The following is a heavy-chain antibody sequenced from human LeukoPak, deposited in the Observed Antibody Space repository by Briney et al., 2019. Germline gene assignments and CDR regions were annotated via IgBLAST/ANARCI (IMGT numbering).Heavy chain of an antibody. V-gene: IGHV3-23*01. J-gene: IGHJ4*02. Sequence: GSLRLSCAASGFIFNNYAMTWVRQVPGKGLEWVSAIDGGGTYICYTESVKGRFTTSRDNSTNTLFLQMHSLSAEDTAVYYCAKHYRDFRPFYDFWGQGILVTVSS. CDR3: AKHYRDFRPFYDF. CDR2: IDGGGTYI. D-gene: IGHD4-17*01. CDR1: GFIFNNYA.